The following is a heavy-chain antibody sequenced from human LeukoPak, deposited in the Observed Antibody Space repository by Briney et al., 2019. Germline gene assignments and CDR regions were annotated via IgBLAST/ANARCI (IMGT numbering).Heavy chain of an antibody. CDR2: ICGSGGST. V-gene: IGHV3-23*01. CDR1: GFTFSSYA. J-gene: IGHJ4*02. CDR3: ASGWFGYYFDY. D-gene: IGHD6-19*01. Sequence: GGSLRLSCAASGFTFSSYAMSWVRHALGKGLEWVSAICGSGGSTYYADSVKGRFTNSRDNSKNTLYLQMNSLRAEDTAVYYCASGWFGYYFDYWGQGTLVTVSS.